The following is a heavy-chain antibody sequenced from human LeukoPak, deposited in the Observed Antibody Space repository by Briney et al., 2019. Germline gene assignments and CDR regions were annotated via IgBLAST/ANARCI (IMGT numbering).Heavy chain of an antibody. CDR3: ARDFRLTVRGVILDY. CDR2: ISAYNGNT. CDR1: GYTFTSYG. J-gene: IGHJ4*02. V-gene: IGHV1-18*01. D-gene: IGHD3-10*01. Sequence: GASVKVSCKASGYTFTSYGISWVLQAPGQGLEWMGWISAYNGNTNYAQKLQGRVTMTTDTSTSTAYMELRSLRSDDTAVYYCARDFRLTVRGVILDYWGQGTLVTVSS.